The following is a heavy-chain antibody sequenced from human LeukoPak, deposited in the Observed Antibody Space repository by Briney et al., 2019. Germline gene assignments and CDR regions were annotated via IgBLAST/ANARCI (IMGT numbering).Heavy chain of an antibody. V-gene: IGHV1-2*02. CDR3: ARSLYYYDSSGYLTYY. CDR1: GYTFTGYY. Sequence: ASVKVSCKASGYTFTGYYMHWVRQAPGQGLEWMGWINPNSGGTNYAQKLQCRVTMTRDTSISTAYMELSRLRSDDTAVYYCARSLYYYDSSGYLTYYWGQGTLVTVSS. D-gene: IGHD3-22*01. J-gene: IGHJ4*02. CDR2: INPNSGGT.